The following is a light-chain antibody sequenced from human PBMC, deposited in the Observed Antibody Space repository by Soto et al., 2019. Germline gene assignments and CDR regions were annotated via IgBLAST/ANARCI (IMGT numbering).Light chain of an antibody. Sequence: QSALTQPASVSGSPGQSITISCTGTSGDIGSYNRVSWYQQHPGKAPKLIIYEVTDRPSGVSNRFSGSKSGNTASLTISGLQAEDEAEYYCSSYRSGATPYVIFGGGTKLTVL. V-gene: IGLV2-14*01. CDR3: SSYRSGATPYVI. J-gene: IGLJ2*01. CDR1: SGDIGSYNR. CDR2: EVT.